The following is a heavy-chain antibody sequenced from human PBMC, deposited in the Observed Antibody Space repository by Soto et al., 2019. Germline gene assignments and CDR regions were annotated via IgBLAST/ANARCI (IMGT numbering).Heavy chain of an antibody. CDR3: AKDRGGYCSGGSCFYCQH. Sequence: GGSLRLSCAASGFTFSSYAMSWVRQAPGKGLECVSAISGSGGSTYYADSVKGRFTISRDNSKNTLYLQMNSLRAEDTAVYYCAKDRGGYCSGGSCFYCQHWGQGTLVTVSS. J-gene: IGHJ1*01. CDR2: ISGSGGST. D-gene: IGHD2-15*01. CDR1: GFTFSSYA. V-gene: IGHV3-23*01.